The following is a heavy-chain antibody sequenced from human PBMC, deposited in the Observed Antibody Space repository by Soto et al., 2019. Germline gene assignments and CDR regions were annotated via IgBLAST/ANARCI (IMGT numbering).Heavy chain of an antibody. D-gene: IGHD1-26*01. CDR2: INQDGSEK. CDR3: SGGVGDAF. V-gene: IGHV3-7*04. CDR1: ESTVSRDW. J-gene: IGHJ4*02. Sequence: EVHLVESGGGLVQTGGSLRLSCAIFESTVSRDWMNWVRQAPGKGLEWVAHINQDGSEKYYVDSVKGRFTISRDNAKKSLYLQMSSRNPADTAMYYCSGGVGDAFWGQGTLVTVSS.